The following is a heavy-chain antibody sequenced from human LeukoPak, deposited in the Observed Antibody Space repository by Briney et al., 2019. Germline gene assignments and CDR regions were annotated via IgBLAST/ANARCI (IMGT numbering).Heavy chain of an antibody. CDR2: IWYDGSNK. Sequence: GRSLRLSCAASGFTFSSYGMHWVRQAPGKGLEWVAVIWYDGSNKYYADSVKGRFTISRDNSKNTLYLQMNSLRAEDTAVYNCARDWGEFGMDVWGQGTTVTVSS. CDR1: GFTFSSYG. J-gene: IGHJ6*02. CDR3: ARDWGEFGMDV. V-gene: IGHV3-33*01. D-gene: IGHD3-10*01.